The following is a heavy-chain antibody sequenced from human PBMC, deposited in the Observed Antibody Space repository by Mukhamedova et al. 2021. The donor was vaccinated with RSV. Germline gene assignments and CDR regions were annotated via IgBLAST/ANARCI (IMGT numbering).Heavy chain of an antibody. D-gene: IGHD6-19*01. V-gene: IGHV4-59*01. CDR3: ARFSGWYGDFDY. J-gene: IGHJ4*02. CDR2: IYYGGST. Sequence: IYYGGSTNNNPSLKSRVTISVDMSKNQFSLKLSSVTAADMAVYYCARFSGWYGDFDYWGQGTLVTVSS.